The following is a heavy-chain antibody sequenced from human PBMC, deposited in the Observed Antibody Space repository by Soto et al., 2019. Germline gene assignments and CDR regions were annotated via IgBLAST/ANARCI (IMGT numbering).Heavy chain of an antibody. D-gene: IGHD3-10*01. CDR3: AKDGSRSVITMVRGGRDAFDI. Sequence: PGGSLRLSCAASGFTFSSYAMSWVRQAPGKGLEWVSAISGSGGSTYYADSVKGRFTISRDNSKNTLYLQMNSLRAEDTAVYYCAKDGSRSVITMVRGGRDAFDIWGQGTMVTVSS. V-gene: IGHV3-23*01. CDR1: GFTFSSYA. CDR2: ISGSGGST. J-gene: IGHJ3*02.